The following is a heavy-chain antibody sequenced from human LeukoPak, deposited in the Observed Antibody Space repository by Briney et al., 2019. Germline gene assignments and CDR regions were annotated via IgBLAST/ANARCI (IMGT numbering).Heavy chain of an antibody. CDR2: IYYSGST. Sequence: PSETLSLTCTVSGYSISDYYLSWFLQPPGKGLEWIGYIYYSGSTNYIPSLNSRVTISVDTSKNQFSLKLSSVTAADTAVYYCARVLARGMAVAGDAFDIWGQGTMVTVSS. CDR1: GYSISDYY. CDR3: ARVLARGMAVAGDAFDI. J-gene: IGHJ3*02. D-gene: IGHD6-19*01. V-gene: IGHV4-59*01.